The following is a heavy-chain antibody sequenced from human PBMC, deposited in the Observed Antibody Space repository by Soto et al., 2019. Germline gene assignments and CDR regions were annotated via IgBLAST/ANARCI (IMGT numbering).Heavy chain of an antibody. D-gene: IGHD6-6*01. J-gene: IGHJ4*02. Sequence: SETLSLTCTVSGGSINDFYWSWIRQPPGKGLEWIGYIYYSGSTDYNPSLKGRVTISVDTSKNQFSLKLRSVTAADTAVYYCARVGGVAARTFGYWGQGTLVTVSS. V-gene: IGHV4-59*01. CDR3: ARVGGVAARTFGY. CDR1: GGSINDFY. CDR2: IYYSGST.